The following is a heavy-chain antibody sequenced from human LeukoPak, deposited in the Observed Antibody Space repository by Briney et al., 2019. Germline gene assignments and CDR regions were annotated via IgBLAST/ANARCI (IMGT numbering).Heavy chain of an antibody. Sequence: GGSLRLSCAASGFTFSSYWMSWVRQAPGKGLEWVANIKQDGSEKYYVDSVKGRFTISRDNAKNSLYLQMKSLRAEYTAAYYCARALETGSFWSGHYTDYFYYWGQGTLVTV. D-gene: IGHD3-3*01. V-gene: IGHV3-7*01. CDR3: ARALETGSFWSGHYTDYFYY. CDR2: IKQDGSEK. J-gene: IGHJ4*02. CDR1: GFTFSSYW.